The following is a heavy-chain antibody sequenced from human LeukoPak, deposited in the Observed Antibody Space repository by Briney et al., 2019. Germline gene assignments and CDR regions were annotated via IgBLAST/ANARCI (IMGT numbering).Heavy chain of an antibody. CDR1: GYTFTSYG. Sequence: ASVKVSCKASGYTFTSYGFTWVRQAPGQGLEWMGWISAYNGNTNYAQKLQGRVTMTTDTSTSTAYMELRSLRSDDTAVYYCARDAGEVPAALYYYYYYMDVWGKGTTVTVSS. J-gene: IGHJ6*03. V-gene: IGHV1-18*01. CDR2: ISAYNGNT. D-gene: IGHD2-2*01. CDR3: ARDAGEVPAALYYYYYYMDV.